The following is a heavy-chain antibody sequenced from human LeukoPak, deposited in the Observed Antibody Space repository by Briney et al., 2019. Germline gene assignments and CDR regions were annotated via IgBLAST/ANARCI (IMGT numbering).Heavy chain of an antibody. D-gene: IGHD6-19*01. CDR3: ASRLGYSSGYWSDP. CDR1: GGSVSSGSYY. J-gene: IGHJ5*02. Sequence: PSETLSLTCTVSGGSVSSGSYYWSWIRQPPGKGLEWIGYIYYSGSTNYNPSLKSRVTISVDTSKNQFSLKLSSVTAADTAVYYCASRLGYSSGYWSDPWGQGTLVTVSS. CDR2: IYYSGST. V-gene: IGHV4-61*01.